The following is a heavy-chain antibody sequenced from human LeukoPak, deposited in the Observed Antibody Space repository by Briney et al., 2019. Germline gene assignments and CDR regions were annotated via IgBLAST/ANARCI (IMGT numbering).Heavy chain of an antibody. V-gene: IGHV1-2*02. CDR2: ISPNSGGT. Sequence: GASVKVSCKASGYTFSDNHMYWIRQAPGQGLECMRWISPNSGGTNYAQKFQGRITMTGDTSISTGYMELSSLRSDDTAVYFCARELGRNAFDVWGQGTLVTVSS. CDR1: GYTFSDNH. CDR3: ARELGRNAFDV. D-gene: IGHD7-27*01. J-gene: IGHJ3*01.